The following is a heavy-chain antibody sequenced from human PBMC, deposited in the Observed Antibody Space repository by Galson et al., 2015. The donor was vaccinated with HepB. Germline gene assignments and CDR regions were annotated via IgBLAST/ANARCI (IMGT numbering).Heavy chain of an antibody. CDR3: ATDLGVVTFWRY. CDR2: FDPEDGET. Sequence: SVKVSCKVSGYTLTELSMHWVRQAPGKGLEWMGGFDPEDGETIYAQKFQGRVTMTEDTSTDTAYMELSSLRSEDTAVYYCATDLGVVTFWRYWGQGTLVTVSS. J-gene: IGHJ4*02. D-gene: IGHD3-3*01. V-gene: IGHV1-24*01. CDR1: GYTLTELS.